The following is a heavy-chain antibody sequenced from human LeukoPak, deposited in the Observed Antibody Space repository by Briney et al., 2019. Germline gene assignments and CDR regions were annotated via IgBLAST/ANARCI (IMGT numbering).Heavy chain of an antibody. CDR1: GYSISSGYY. V-gene: IGHV4-38-2*02. CDR2: IYHSGTT. Sequence: SETLSLTCTVSGYSISSGYYWGWIRQPPGKGLEWIGSIYHSGTTNYNPSLKSRVTISVDTSKNQFSLKLSSVTASDTAVYYCATSPVTTWWFDPWGQGTLVTVSS. D-gene: IGHD4-17*01. J-gene: IGHJ5*02. CDR3: ATSPVTTWWFDP.